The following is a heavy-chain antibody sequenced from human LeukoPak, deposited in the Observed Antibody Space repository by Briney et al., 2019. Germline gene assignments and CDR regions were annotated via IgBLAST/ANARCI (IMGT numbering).Heavy chain of an antibody. J-gene: IGHJ4*02. Sequence: PGGSLRLSCAASGFTFSSYAMSWVRQAPGKGLEWVSAISGSGGSTYYADSVKGRFTISRDNSKNTLYLQMNSLRAEDTAVYYCAKTLRPPSSRGWGNHVVVPAAKSWTPRGYFDYWGQGTLVTVSS. V-gene: IGHV3-23*01. CDR1: GFTFSSYA. CDR2: ISGSGGST. D-gene: IGHD2-2*01. CDR3: AKTLRPPSSRGWGNHVVVPAAKSWTPRGYFDY.